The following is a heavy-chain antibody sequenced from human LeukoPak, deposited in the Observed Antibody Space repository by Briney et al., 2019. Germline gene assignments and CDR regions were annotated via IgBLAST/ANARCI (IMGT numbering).Heavy chain of an antibody. CDR3: APGTGGY. CDR2: IYENGGTT. J-gene: IGHJ4*02. V-gene: IGHV3-23*01. Sequence: GGSLRLSCVGSGFTFRSHAMSWVRQAPEKGLEFVSGIYENGGTTYYADSVKGRFSISRDNSKNTLYLQMDSLRGEDTAVYYCAPGTGGYWGQGTLVTVSS. D-gene: IGHD1-1*01. CDR1: GFTFRSHA.